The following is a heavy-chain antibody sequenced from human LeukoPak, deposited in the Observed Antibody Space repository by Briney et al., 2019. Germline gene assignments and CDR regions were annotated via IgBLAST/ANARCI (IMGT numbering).Heavy chain of an antibody. V-gene: IGHV3-23*01. J-gene: IGHJ4*02. D-gene: IGHD3-10*01. CDR2: ISGSGGST. CDR1: GFTFSSYA. CDR3: AKDPITMVRGVIDQVFDY. Sequence: GGSLRLSCAASGFTFSSYAMSWVRQAPGKGLEWVSAISGSGGSTYYADSVKGRFTISRDNSKNTLYLQMNSLRAEDTAVYYCAKDPITMVRGVIDQVFDYWGQGTLVTVSS.